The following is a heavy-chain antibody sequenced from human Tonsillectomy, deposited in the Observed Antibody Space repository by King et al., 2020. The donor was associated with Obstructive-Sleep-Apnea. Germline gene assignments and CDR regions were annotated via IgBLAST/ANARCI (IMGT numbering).Heavy chain of an antibody. J-gene: IGHJ4*02. Sequence: VQLVESGGGVVQPGRSLRLSCAASGFTFSTYAMHWVRQAPGKGLEWVAIISYDGRNENHADSVKGRFSISRENSKNTLYLQMNSLRVEDTAVYYCARVAYVWGSYRYTAPVDYWGQGTLVTVSS. CDR3: ARVAYVWGSYRYTAPVDY. CDR2: ISYDGRNE. CDR1: GFTFSTYA. V-gene: IGHV3-30*04. D-gene: IGHD3-16*02.